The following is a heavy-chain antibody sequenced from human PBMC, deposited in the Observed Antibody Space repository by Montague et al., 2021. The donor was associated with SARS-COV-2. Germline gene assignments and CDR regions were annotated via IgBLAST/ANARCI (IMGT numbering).Heavy chain of an antibody. J-gene: IGHJ3*02. Sequence: SLRLSCAASGLTFSSYDMTWVRQAPGKGLETVSYIAKDASWTGYADSVKGRFTISRDNSENTVYLQMNSLRPEDTAVYYCARVGPVVDAFDIWGQGTMLIVSS. CDR1: GLTFSSYD. CDR2: IAKDASWT. CDR3: ARVGPVVDAFDI. V-gene: IGHV3-23*03. D-gene: IGHD2-21*01.